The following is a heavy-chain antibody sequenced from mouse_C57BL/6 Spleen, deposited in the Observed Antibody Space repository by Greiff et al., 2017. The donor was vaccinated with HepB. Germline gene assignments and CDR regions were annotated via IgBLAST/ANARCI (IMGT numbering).Heavy chain of an antibody. CDR3: AREGSNYPYYFDN. J-gene: IGHJ2*01. CDR2: IDPSDSYT. D-gene: IGHD2-5*01. CDR1: GYTFTSCW. V-gene: IGHV1-59*01. Sequence: QVQLQQPGAELVRPGTSVKLSCKASGYTFTSCWMHWVKQRPGQGLEWIGGIDPSDSYTNYNQKLKGKATLTVDTSSSTAYMQLSSLTSGDSAVYCCAREGSNYPYYFDNWGQGTTLTVSS.